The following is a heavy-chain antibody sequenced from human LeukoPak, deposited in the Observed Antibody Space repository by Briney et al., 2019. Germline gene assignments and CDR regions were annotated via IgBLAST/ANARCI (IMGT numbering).Heavy chain of an antibody. CDR1: GGSISSYY. J-gene: IGHJ4*02. V-gene: IGHV4-4*07. CDR2: IYTSGST. Sequence: SETLSLTCTVSGGSISSYYWSWIRQPAGKGLEWIGRIYTSGSTNYNPSLKSRVTMSVDTSKNQFSLKLSSVTAADTAAYYCAREGYCSSTSCYGTYPSDYWGQGTLVTVSS. D-gene: IGHD2-2*01. CDR3: AREGYCSSTSCYGTYPSDY.